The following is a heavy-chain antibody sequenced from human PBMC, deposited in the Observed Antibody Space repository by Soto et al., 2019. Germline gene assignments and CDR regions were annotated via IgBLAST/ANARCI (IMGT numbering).Heavy chain of an antibody. CDR3: ACVKITGLFDY. J-gene: IGHJ4*02. Sequence: QVQLQQWGAGLLKPSETLSLTCAVYGGSFSGYYWTWIRQPPGTGLEWIGEINHSGSTNYNPSLKTRVAISVDTSKNQFSLKVTSLTPPDTALYVCACVKITGLFDYLGQGTLVTVSS. V-gene: IGHV4-34*01. CDR1: GGSFSGYY. D-gene: IGHD2-8*02. CDR2: INHSGST.